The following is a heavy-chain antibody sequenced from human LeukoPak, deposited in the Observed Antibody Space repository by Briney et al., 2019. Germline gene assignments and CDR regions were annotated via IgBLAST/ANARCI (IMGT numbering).Heavy chain of an antibody. CDR1: GYTLTELS. D-gene: IGHD3-3*01. CDR3: ARGPAYYDFWSGLAKPRYFDY. J-gene: IGHJ4*02. V-gene: IGHV1-24*01. Sequence: ASVKVSCKVSGYTLTELSMHWVRQAPGKGLEWMGGFDPEDGETIYAQKFQGRVTMTEDTSTDTAYMELSSLRSEDTAVYYCARGPAYYDFWSGLAKPRYFDYWGQGTLVTVSS. CDR2: FDPEDGET.